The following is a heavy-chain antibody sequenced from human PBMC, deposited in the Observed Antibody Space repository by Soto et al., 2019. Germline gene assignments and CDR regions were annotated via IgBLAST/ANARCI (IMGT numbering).Heavy chain of an antibody. V-gene: IGHV1-8*01. CDR1: GYTFTSYD. J-gene: IGHJ4*02. Sequence: ASVKVSCKASGYTFTSYDINWVRQATGQGLEWMGWMNPNSGNTGYAQKFQGRVTMTRNTSISTAYMGLSSLRSEDTAVYYCARAPGYCSSTSCYEYYFDYWGQGTLVTVSS. CDR3: ARAPGYCSSTSCYEYYFDY. D-gene: IGHD2-2*01. CDR2: MNPNSGNT.